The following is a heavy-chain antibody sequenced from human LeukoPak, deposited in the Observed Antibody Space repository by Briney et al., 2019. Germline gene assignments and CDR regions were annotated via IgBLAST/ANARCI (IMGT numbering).Heavy chain of an antibody. J-gene: IGHJ4*02. CDR2: ISSTSGSTI. V-gene: IGHV3-48*03. CDR3: ARNRQWLLADY. CDR1: GFTFSSYE. D-gene: IGHD3-22*01. Sequence: GGSLRLSCAASGFTFSSYEMNWVRQAPGKGLEWVSYISSTSGSTIYYADSVKGRFTISRDNAQNSLYLQMNSLRAEDTAVYFCARNRQWLLADYWGQGAVVTVSS.